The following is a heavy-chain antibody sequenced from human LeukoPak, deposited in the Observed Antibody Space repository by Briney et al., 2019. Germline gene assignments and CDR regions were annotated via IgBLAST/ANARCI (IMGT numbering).Heavy chain of an antibody. CDR1: GFTFSSYA. J-gene: IGHJ6*02. V-gene: IGHV3-23*01. D-gene: IGHD3-3*01. CDR2: ISGSGGST. Sequence: PGGSLRLSCTASGFTFSSYAMNWVRQAPGKGLEWVSAISGSGGSTYYADSVKGRFTISRDNSKNTLYLQMNSLRAEDTAVYYCAKALSNYDFWSGYSYYYYYGMDVWGQGTTVTVSS. CDR3: AKALSNYDFWSGYSYYYYYGMDV.